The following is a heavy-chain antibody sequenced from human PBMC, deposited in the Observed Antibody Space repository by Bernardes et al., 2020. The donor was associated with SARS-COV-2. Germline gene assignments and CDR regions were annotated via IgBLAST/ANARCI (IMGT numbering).Heavy chain of an antibody. V-gene: IGHV4-31*03. D-gene: IGHD6-19*01. CDR2: IYYSGST. J-gene: IGHJ4*02. CDR3: ARNYKYSSGWNPDY. CDR1: GGSISSGGYY. Sequence: SEPLSLTCTVSGGSISSGGYYWSWSRQHPGKGLEWIGYIYYSGSTYYNPSLKSRVTISVDTSKNQFSLKLSSVTAADTAVYYCARNYKYSSGWNPDYWGQGTLVTVSS.